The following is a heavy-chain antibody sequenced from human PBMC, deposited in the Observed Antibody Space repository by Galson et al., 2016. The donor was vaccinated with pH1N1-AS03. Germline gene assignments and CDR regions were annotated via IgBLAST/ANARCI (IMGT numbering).Heavy chain of an antibody. V-gene: IGHV4-61*01. Sequence: SETLSLTCTVSGASVNTKNYYWTWIRQSPEKGLEWIGYVFYTGATNYNPSLQSRLTVSIDKSKNQFSLKLSSVTAADTAVYFCAREGYGSGSYYPYYLDYWGQGALVTVSS. D-gene: IGHD3-10*01. CDR1: GASVNTKNYY. CDR2: VFYTGAT. J-gene: IGHJ4*02. CDR3: AREGYGSGSYYPYYLDY.